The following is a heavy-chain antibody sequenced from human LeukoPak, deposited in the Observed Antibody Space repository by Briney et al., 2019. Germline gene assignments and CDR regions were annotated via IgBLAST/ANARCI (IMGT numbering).Heavy chain of an antibody. CDR2: IKQDGSEK. D-gene: IGHD2-2*01. J-gene: IGHJ6*04. V-gene: IGHV3-7*03. CDR1: GFTFSSYW. Sequence: PGGSLRLSCAASGFTFSSYWMSWVRQAPGKGLEWVANIKQDGSEKYYVDSVKDRFTISRDNAKNSLYLQMNSLRAEDTAVYYCASTCSSTSCYGFHYGMDVWGKGTTVTVSS. CDR3: ASTCSSTSCYGFHYGMDV.